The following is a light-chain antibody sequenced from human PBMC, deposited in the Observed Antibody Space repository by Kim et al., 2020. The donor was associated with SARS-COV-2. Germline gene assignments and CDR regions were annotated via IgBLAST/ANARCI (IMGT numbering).Light chain of an antibody. Sequence: QSVPISCTGTRSDVGGYNYVSWYQQHPGKAPKLMIYEVSRRPSGVPDRFSGSKSGNTASLTVSGLQAEDEADYYCSSYAGSNNRKVFGGGTQLTVL. CDR3: SSYAGSNNRKV. J-gene: IGLJ2*01. CDR1: RSDVGGYNY. CDR2: EVS. V-gene: IGLV2-8*01.